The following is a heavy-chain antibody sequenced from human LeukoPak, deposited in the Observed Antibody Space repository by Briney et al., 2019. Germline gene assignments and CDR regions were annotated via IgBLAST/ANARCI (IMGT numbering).Heavy chain of an antibody. CDR2: ISGSGGST. CDR3: AKDRRHIVVVTASGGHGLFDY. Sequence: GGSLRLSCAASGFTFSSYSMNWVRQAPGKGLEWVSAISGSGGSTYYADSVKGRFTISRDNSKNTLYLQMNSLRAEDTAVYYCAKDRRHIVVVTASGGHGLFDYWGQGTLVTVSS. D-gene: IGHD2-21*02. CDR1: GFTFSSYS. J-gene: IGHJ4*02. V-gene: IGHV3-23*01.